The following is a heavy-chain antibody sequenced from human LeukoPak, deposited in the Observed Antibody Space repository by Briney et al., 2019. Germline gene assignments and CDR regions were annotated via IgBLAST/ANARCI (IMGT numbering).Heavy chain of an antibody. V-gene: IGHV4-39*01. CDR1: GGSITNNLYF. J-gene: IGHJ4*02. CDR2: TYYGGNT. D-gene: IGHD3-16*01. Sequence: SETLSLTCTVSGGSITNNLYFWAWIRQPPGKGLEWIGSTYYGGNTYYNPSLKSRVAMSVDTSKNQFSLNLNSVTAADTAVYYCARGSQPLLCYFDYWGQGTLVAVST. CDR3: ARGSQPLLCYFDY.